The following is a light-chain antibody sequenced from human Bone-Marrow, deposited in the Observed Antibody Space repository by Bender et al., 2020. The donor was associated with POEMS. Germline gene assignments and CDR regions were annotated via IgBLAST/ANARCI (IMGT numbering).Light chain of an antibody. Sequence: HSALTQPRSVSGSPGQSVTISCTGTSSDVGGYNYVSWYQQHPGKAPKLMIYEVTKRPSGVPDRFSGSKSGNTASLTVSGLQAEDEADYYCTSYADSASANWLFGGGTKLTVL. CDR3: TSYADSASANWL. V-gene: IGLV2-11*01. CDR2: EVT. J-gene: IGLJ3*02. CDR1: SSDVGGYNY.